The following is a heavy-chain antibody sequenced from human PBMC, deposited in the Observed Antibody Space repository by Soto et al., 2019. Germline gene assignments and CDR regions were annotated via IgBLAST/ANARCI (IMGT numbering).Heavy chain of an antibody. CDR1: GFTFSSYW. J-gene: IGHJ5*02. Sequence: PGGSLRLSCAASGFTFSSYWMHWVRQAPGKGLVWVSRINSDGSSTSYADSVKGRFTISRDNAKNTLYLQMNSLRAEDTAVYYCARLPDVIRFLEWENWFDPWGQGALVTVSS. D-gene: IGHD3-3*01. CDR3: ARLPDVIRFLEWENWFDP. V-gene: IGHV3-74*01. CDR2: INSDGSST.